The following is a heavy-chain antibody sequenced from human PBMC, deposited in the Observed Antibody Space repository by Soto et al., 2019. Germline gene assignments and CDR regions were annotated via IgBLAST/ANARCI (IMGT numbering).Heavy chain of an antibody. Sequence: QVQLVQSGAEVKRPGSSVKVSCKASGGTFSSYPISWVRQAPGQGLEWMGGTNGNLGTGNYAQKFRGRLTITTDIYTTKAYMELRSLTSEDTAVYYCVRRNSHGLFRYFDNWGQGTLVTVSS. D-gene: IGHD1-1*01. CDR3: VRRNSHGLFRYFDN. V-gene: IGHV1-69*06. J-gene: IGHJ4*02. CDR2: TNGNLGTG. CDR1: GGTFSSYP.